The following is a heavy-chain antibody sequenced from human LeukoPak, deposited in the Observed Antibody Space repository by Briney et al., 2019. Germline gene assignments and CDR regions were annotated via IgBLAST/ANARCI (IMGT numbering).Heavy chain of an antibody. J-gene: IGHJ6*02. V-gene: IGHV4-59*01. CDR3: AGSYYYYGMDV. CDR2: IYYSGST. Sequence: SETLSLTCTVSGGSISSYHWSWIRQPPGKGLEWIGYIYYSGSTNYNPSLKSRVTISVDTSKNQFSLKLSSVTAADTAVYYCAGSYYYYGMDVWGQGTTVTVSS. CDR1: GGSISSYH.